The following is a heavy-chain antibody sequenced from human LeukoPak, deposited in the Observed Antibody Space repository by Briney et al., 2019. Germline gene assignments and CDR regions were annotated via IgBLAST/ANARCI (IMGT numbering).Heavy chain of an antibody. J-gene: IGHJ4*02. CDR1: GGSISSYY. D-gene: IGHD3-10*01. CDR3: ARDRRGSLD. V-gene: IGHV4-59*01. Sequence: PSETLSLTCTVSGGSISSYYWSWIRQPPGKGLEWIGYIYYSGSTNYNPSLKSRVTISVDTSKNQFSLKLSSVTAADTAVYYCARDRRGSLDWGQGTLVTVSS. CDR2: IYYSGST.